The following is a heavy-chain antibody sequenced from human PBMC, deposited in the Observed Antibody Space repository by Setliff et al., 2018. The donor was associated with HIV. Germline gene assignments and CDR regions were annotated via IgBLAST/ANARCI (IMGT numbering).Heavy chain of an antibody. V-gene: IGHV1-69*13. J-gene: IGHJ6*03. Sequence: SVKVSCKAVGGTFSAHGISWVRQAPGQGLEWMGGIIPMVGTPNYAQRFQGRVTITADESTRTVYMELSSLRSEDTAVYFCATDGMDYGDDEGDFYHYYYMDVWGKGTTVTVSS. CDR2: IIPMVGTP. CDR1: GGTFSAHG. CDR3: ATDGMDYGDDEGDFYHYYYMDV. D-gene: IGHD4-17*01.